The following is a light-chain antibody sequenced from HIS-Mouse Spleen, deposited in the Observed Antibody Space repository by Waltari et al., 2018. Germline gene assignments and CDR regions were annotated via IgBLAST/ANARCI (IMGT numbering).Light chain of an antibody. Sequence: QSALTQPASVSGSPGQSITISCTGTSSDVVSYNLVSWYQLHPGKAPKLMIYEGSKRPSGVSNRFSGSKSGNTASLTISGLQAEDEADYYCCSYAGSSTVVFGGGTKLTVL. CDR1: SSDVVSYNL. V-gene: IGLV2-23*01. J-gene: IGLJ2*01. CDR3: CSYAGSSTVV. CDR2: EGS.